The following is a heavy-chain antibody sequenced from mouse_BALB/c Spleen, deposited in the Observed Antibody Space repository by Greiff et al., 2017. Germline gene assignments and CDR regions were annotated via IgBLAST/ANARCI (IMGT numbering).Heavy chain of an antibody. J-gene: IGHJ3*01. CDR2: ISSGGST. CDR1: GFTFSSYA. V-gene: IGHV5-6-5*01. D-gene: IGHD1-1*01. CDR3: AKPHYDGSSYGAY. Sequence: EVMLVESGGGLVKPGGSLKLSCAASGFTFSSYAMSWVRQTPEKRLEWVASISSGGSTYYPDSVTGRFTISRDNARNILYLQMSSLRSEDTAMYYCAKPHYDGSSYGAYWGQGALVTVSA.